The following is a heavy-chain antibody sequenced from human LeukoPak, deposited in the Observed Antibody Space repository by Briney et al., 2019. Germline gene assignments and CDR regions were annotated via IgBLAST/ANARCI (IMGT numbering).Heavy chain of an antibody. CDR3: ARGVYCSSTSCPKHFDY. V-gene: IGHV1-2*02. D-gene: IGHD2-2*01. CDR2: INPNSGGT. J-gene: IGHJ4*02. Sequence: ASVKVSCKASGYTFTGYYMHWVRQAPGQGLEWMGWINPNSGGTNYAQKFQGRVTMTRDMSTSTVYMELSSLRSEDTAVYYCARGVYCSSTSCPKHFDYWGQGTLVTVSS. CDR1: GYTFTGYY.